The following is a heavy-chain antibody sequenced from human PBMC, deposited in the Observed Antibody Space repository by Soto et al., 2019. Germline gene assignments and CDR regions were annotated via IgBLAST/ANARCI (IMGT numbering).Heavy chain of an antibody. V-gene: IGHV4-31*03. Sequence: QVQLQESGPGLVKASQTLSLICSVSGESISSGGYYWSWIRHHPGKGLEWIGYIYDSESAYYNPSLTRRVIISMDTSKNHFAMKLSSVTAADTAVYYCARASSSSSAADYWGQGTLITVSS. CDR3: ARASSSSSAADY. J-gene: IGHJ4*02. CDR1: GESISSGGYY. CDR2: IYDSESA. D-gene: IGHD6-6*01.